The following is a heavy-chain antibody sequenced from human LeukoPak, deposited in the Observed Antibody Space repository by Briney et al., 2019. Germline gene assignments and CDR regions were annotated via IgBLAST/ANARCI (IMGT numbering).Heavy chain of an antibody. CDR3: AMLPVTTGGFDY. D-gene: IGHD4-17*01. CDR1: GGSISSSNW. CDR2: IYHSGST. Sequence: PSETLSLTCAVSGGSISSSNWWSWVRQPPGQGLEWIGEIYHSGSTNYNPSLKSRVTISVDKSKNQFSLKLSSVTAADTAVYYCAMLPVTTGGFDYWGQGTLVTVSS. J-gene: IGHJ4*02. V-gene: IGHV4-4*02.